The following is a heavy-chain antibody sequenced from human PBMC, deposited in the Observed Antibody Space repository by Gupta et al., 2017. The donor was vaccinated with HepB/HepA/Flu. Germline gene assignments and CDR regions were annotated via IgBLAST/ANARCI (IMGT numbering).Heavy chain of an antibody. CDR1: GFTFDDYA. D-gene: IGHD1-7*01. CDR3: AKDKFRGLITGTRFDY. J-gene: IGHJ4*02. Sequence: EVQLVASGGGLVQPGRSLRLSCAASGFTFDDYAMHWVRQAPGKGLEWVSGISWNSGSIGYADSVKGRFTISRDNAKNSLYLQMNSLRAEDTALYYCAKDKFRGLITGTRFDYWGQGTLVTVSS. CDR2: ISWNSGSI. V-gene: IGHV3-9*01.